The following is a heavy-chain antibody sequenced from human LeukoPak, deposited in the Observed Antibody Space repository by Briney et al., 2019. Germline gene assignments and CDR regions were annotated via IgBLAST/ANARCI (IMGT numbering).Heavy chain of an antibody. D-gene: IGHD3-3*01. J-gene: IGHJ4*02. CDR1: GFTFSRYW. CDR2: IKEDGSQK. V-gene: IGHV3-7*03. Sequence: PGGSLRLSCAASGFTFSRYWMTWVRQAPGKGLEWVGHIKEDGSQKNYVDSVRGRFTISRDNTKDSLYLQMNSLRAEDTAVYYCARGALLEWLVNDYWGQGTLVTVSS. CDR3: ARGALLEWLVNDY.